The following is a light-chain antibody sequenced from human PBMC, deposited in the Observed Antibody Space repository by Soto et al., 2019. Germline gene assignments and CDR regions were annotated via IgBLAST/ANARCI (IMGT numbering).Light chain of an antibody. J-gene: IGKJ2*01. CDR3: QQANSFPYT. V-gene: IGKV1-12*01. Sequence: DIPMTQSPPYVSASEGDRVTITCRASQTISTWLAWYQQNPGTAPKLLIYAASTLQSGVPSSFSGSGSGTEFTPTNSRLQPEYFATYYHQQANSFPYTFGQGTKLESK. CDR1: QTISTW. CDR2: AAS.